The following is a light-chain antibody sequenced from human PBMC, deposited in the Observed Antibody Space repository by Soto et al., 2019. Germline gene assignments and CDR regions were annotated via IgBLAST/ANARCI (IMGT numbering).Light chain of an antibody. J-gene: IGKJ4*01. CDR2: GAS. CDR3: QPYGSSVT. Sequence: EIVLTQSPGTLSLSPGERATLSYRASQSVSSSYLAWYQQKPGQAPRLFIYGASRRATGIPDRFSGSGSESDFILTISRLQPEDFAVYYCQPYGSSVTFGGGTKVEIK. CDR1: QSVSSSY. V-gene: IGKV3-20*01.